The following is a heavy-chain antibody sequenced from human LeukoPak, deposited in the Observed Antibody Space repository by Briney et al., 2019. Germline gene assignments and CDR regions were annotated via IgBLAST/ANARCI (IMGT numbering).Heavy chain of an antibody. D-gene: IGHD6-6*01. V-gene: IGHV3-74*01. CDR3: SRVRSIAGLGAFDY. Sequence: GGSLRLSCAASGFTFSSYWMHWVRQAPGKGLVWVSRINTDGSSTSYADSVKGRFTISRDNAKNTLYLQMNSLRAEDTAVYNCSRVRSIAGLGAFDYWGQGTLVTVSS. CDR1: GFTFSSYW. CDR2: INTDGSST. J-gene: IGHJ4*02.